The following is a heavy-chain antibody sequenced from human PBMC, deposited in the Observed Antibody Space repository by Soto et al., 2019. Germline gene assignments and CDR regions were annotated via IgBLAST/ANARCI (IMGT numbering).Heavy chain of an antibody. CDR2: IWYDGSNK. V-gene: IGHV3-33*01. J-gene: IGHJ4*02. D-gene: IGHD2-8*02. CDR1: GFTFSSYG. Sequence: GWSLRLSCAASGFTFSSYGMHWVRQAPGKGLEWVACIWYDGSNKYYADSVKGRFTISRDNSKNTLYLQMNSLRAEDTAMYYCARVATRGLDFWGQGTLVTVSS. CDR3: ARVATRGLDF.